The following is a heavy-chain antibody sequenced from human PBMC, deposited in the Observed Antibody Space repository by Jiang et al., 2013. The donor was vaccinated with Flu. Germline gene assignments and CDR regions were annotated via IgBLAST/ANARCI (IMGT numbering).Heavy chain of an antibody. CDR3: AKDSFYVAGLFDY. D-gene: IGHD6-19*01. V-gene: IGHV3-30*02. CDR2: IRYDGSNK. J-gene: IGHJ4*02. Sequence: SLRLSCAASGFTFSSYGMHWVRRAPGKGLEWVAFIRYDGSNKYYADSVKGRFTISRDNSKNTLYLQMNSLRAEDTAVYYCAKDSFYVAGLFDYWGQGTLVTVSS. CDR1: GFTFSSYG.